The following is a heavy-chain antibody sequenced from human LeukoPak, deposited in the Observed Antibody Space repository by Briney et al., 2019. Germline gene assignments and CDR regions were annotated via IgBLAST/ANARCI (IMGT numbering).Heavy chain of an antibody. V-gene: IGHV1-18*01. CDR3: ARVSGTAMVKTFDY. CDR2: ISAYNGNT. D-gene: IGHD5-18*01. CDR1: GYTFTSYG. Sequence: ASVNVSCKASGYTFTSYGISGVRQALGQGLEWMGWISAYNGNTNYAQKLQGRVTMTTDTSTSTAYMELRSLRSDDTAVYYCARVSGTAMVKTFDYWGQGTLVTVSS. J-gene: IGHJ4*02.